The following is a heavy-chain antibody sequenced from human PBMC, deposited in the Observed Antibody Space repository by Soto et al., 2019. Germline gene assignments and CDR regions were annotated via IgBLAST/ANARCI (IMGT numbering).Heavy chain of an antibody. D-gene: IGHD6-6*01. CDR1: GYTFTNYG. J-gene: IGHJ4*02. Sequence: QVQLVQSGAEVKKPGASVKVSCKASGYTFTNYGISWVRQTPGQGFEWMGWISAYNGNTNYAQKFQDRVTMTTDTSTSTAYVELRSLRSDDTAVYYCARDWPSIAATDFDYWGQGTLVTVSS. V-gene: IGHV1-18*01. CDR3: ARDWPSIAATDFDY. CDR2: ISAYNGNT.